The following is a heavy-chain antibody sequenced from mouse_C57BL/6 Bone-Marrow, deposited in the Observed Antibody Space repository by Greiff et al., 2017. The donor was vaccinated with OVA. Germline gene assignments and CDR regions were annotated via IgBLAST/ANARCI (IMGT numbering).Heavy chain of an antibody. J-gene: IGHJ1*03. D-gene: IGHD1-1*01. CDR2: INPNNGGT. V-gene: IGHV1-26*01. Sequence: EVQLQQSGPELVKPGASVKISCKASGYTFTDYYMNWVKQSHGKSLEWLGDINPNNGGTSYNQKFKGKATLTVDKSSSTDYMELRSLTSEDSAVYYCARGYGSRWYFDVWGTGTTVTVSS. CDR1: GYTFTDYY. CDR3: ARGYGSRWYFDV.